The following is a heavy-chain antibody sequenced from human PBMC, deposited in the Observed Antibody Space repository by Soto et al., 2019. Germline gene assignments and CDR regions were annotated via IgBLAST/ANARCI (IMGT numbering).Heavy chain of an antibody. Sequence: SETLSLTCTVSGGSISSSSYYWGWIRQPPGKGLEWIGSIYYSGSTYYNPSLKSRVTISVDTSKNQFSLKLSSVTAADTAVYYCASVRRGGYDSLRYYYVMDVWGQGTTVT. V-gene: IGHV4-39*01. CDR1: GGSISSSSYY. D-gene: IGHD5-12*01. CDR2: IYYSGST. J-gene: IGHJ6*02. CDR3: ASVRRGGYDSLRYYYVMDV.